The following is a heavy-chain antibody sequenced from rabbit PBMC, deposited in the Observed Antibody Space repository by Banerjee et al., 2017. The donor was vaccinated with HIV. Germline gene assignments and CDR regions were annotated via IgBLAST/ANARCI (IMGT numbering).Heavy chain of an antibody. D-gene: IGHD1-1*01. V-gene: IGHV1S45*01. Sequence: QEQLEESGGGLVQPEGSLTLTCTASGFSFNNKYVMCWVRQAPGKGLEWIACINTSSGNTVYATWAKGRFTISRTSSTTVTLQMTSLTAADTATYFCARGYASSGGYYPWGPGTLVTVS. CDR3: ARGYASSGGYYP. J-gene: IGHJ2*01. CDR2: INTSSGNT. CDR1: GFSFNNKYV.